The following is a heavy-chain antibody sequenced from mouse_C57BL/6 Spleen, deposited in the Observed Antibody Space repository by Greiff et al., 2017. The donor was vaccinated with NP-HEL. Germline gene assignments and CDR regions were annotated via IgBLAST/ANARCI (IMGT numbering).Heavy chain of an antibody. D-gene: IGHD4-1*01. CDR3: ARERTGTGYFDY. Sequence: DVMLVESGGGLVKPGGSLKLSCAASGFTFSSYAMSWVRQTPEKRLEWVATISDGGSYTNYPGNVKGRFTIFRDNATNYLYLQMSHLKSEDTAMYYWARERTGTGYFDYWGQGTTLTVSS. J-gene: IGHJ2*01. CDR2: ISDGGSYT. V-gene: IGHV5-4*01. CDR1: GFTFSSYA.